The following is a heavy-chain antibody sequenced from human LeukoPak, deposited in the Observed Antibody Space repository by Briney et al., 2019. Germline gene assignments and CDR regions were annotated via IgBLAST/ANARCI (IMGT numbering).Heavy chain of an antibody. V-gene: IGHV1-18*01. CDR1: GYSFTRYD. CDR3: ARSPSYYHGSGSYLDY. J-gene: IGHJ4*02. Sequence: ASVKVSCKASGYSFTRYDSTWVRQAPGQGLEWMGRISAYNGDTVYAQKFQGRVTMTTEKSTSTAYMELRSLRSDDTAVYYCARSPSYYHGSGSYLDYWGQGTLVTVSS. CDR2: ISAYNGDT. D-gene: IGHD3-10*01.